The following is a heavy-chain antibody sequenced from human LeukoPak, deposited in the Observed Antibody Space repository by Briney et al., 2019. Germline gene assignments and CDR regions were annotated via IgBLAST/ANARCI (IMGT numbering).Heavy chain of an antibody. CDR1: GFTFNIYA. CDR3: VRDRSAPDY. Sequence: GGSLRLSCAASGFTFNIYAMNWTRQAPGKGLEWLSYISSSSDTIYYAESVKGRLTISRDNAKNSLYLQMNSLRDEDTALYYCVRDRSAPDYWGQGTLVTVSS. J-gene: IGHJ4*02. CDR2: ISSSSDTI. V-gene: IGHV3-48*02.